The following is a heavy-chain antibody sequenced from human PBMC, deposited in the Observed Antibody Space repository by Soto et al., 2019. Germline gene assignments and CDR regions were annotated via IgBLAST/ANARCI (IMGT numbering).Heavy chain of an antibody. Sequence: GGSLRLSCAASGFTFSSYAMSWVRQAPGKGLEWVSAISGSGGSTYYADSVKGRFTISRDNSKNTLYLQMNSLIAEDTAVYYCAKDQNDYVWGSYRYGDAFDIWGQGTMVTVSS. J-gene: IGHJ3*02. V-gene: IGHV3-23*01. D-gene: IGHD3-16*02. CDR1: GFTFSSYA. CDR3: AKDQNDYVWGSYRYGDAFDI. CDR2: ISGSGGST.